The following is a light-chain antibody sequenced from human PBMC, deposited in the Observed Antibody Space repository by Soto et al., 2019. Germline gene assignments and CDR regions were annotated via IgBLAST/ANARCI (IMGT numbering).Light chain of an antibody. Sequence: QSALTQPASVSGSPGQSITISCTGTSSDVGSYNFLSWYQQHPGKAPKLMIYEGSKRPSGVSNRFSGSKSGNTASLTISGLQAEDEADYYCCSYAGSSTVVFGGGTKLTVL. CDR1: SSDVGSYNF. CDR2: EGS. V-gene: IGLV2-23*01. J-gene: IGLJ2*01. CDR3: CSYAGSSTVV.